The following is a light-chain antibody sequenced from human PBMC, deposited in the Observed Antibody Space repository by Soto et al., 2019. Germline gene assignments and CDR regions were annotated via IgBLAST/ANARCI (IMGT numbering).Light chain of an antibody. CDR1: ESVTRF. CDR2: DAS. Sequence: EIVLTQSPATLSLSPGERATLSCRASESVTRFLGWYQQKPGQTPRLLIYDASNRATGIPARFSGSGSGTDFSLTISSLEPEDSAVYFCQHYSSQTFGQGTKVDI. CDR3: QHYSSQT. V-gene: IGKV3-11*01. J-gene: IGKJ1*01.